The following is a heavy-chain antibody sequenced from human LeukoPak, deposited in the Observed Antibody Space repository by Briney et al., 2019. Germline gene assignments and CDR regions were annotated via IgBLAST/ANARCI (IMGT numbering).Heavy chain of an antibody. J-gene: IGHJ4*02. V-gene: IGHV3-33*06. Sequence: PGGSLRLSCAASGFTFSSYGMHWVRQAPGKGLEWVAVIWYDGSNKYYADSVKGRFTISRDNSKNTLYLQMNSLRAEDTAVYYCAKDLESSSGRFDYWGQGTLVTVSS. CDR1: GFTFSSYG. CDR3: AKDLESSSGRFDY. CDR2: IWYDGSNK. D-gene: IGHD6-19*01.